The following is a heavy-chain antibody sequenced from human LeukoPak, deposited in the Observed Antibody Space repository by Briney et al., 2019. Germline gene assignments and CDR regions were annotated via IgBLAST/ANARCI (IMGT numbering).Heavy chain of an antibody. CDR2: IYTSGST. V-gene: IGHV4-61*02. CDR3: ARYSYGYHDAFDI. J-gene: IGHJ3*02. D-gene: IGHD5-18*01. CDR1: GGSISSGSYY. Sequence: SQTLSLTCTVSGGSISSGSYYWSWIRQPAGKGLEWIGRIYTSGSTNYNPSLKSRVTISVDTSKNQFSLKLGSVTAADTAVYYCARYSYGYHDAFDIWGQGTMVTVSS.